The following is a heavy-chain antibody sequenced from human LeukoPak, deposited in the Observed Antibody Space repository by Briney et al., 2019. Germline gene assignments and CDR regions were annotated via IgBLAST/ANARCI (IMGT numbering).Heavy chain of an antibody. CDR1: GFTFSSHS. Sequence: PGGSLRLSCAASGFTFSSHSINWVRQAPGKRLEWVSSISSSSSYIYYADSVKGRFTISRDNAKNSLYLQMNSLRAEDTAVYYCAREVHHGSGSKWGQGTLVTVSS. V-gene: IGHV3-21*01. CDR2: ISSSSSYI. J-gene: IGHJ4*02. CDR3: AREVHHGSGSK. D-gene: IGHD3-10*01.